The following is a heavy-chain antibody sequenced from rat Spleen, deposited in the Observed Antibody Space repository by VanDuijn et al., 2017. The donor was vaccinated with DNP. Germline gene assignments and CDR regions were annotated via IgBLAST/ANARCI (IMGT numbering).Heavy chain of an antibody. CDR1: GFIFNDFW. V-gene: IGHV5-31*01. D-gene: IGHD1-4*01. CDR2: ITNTGGST. J-gene: IGHJ3*01. CDR3: TRPGRGFDY. Sequence: EVQLVESGGGLVQPGRSMKLSCAASGFIFNDFWMGWVRQAPGKGLEWVASITNTGGSTYYPDSVKGRFTISRDNAKSTLYLQMNSLRSEDTATYYCTRPGRGFDYWGQGTLVTVSS.